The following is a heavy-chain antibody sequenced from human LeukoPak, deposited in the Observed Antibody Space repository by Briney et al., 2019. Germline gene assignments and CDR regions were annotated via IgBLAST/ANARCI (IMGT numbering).Heavy chain of an antibody. J-gene: IGHJ5*02. D-gene: IGHD6-13*01. CDR1: GGSISSYY. CDR2: IYTSGST. CDR3: ARDRGAAAAGTIGWFDP. V-gene: IGHV4-4*07. Sequence: PSETLSLTCTVSGGSISSYYWSWIRQPAGKGLEWIGRIYTSGSTNYNPSLKSRVTISVDTSKNQFSLKLSSVTAADTAVYYCARDRGAAAAGTIGWFDPWGQGTLVTVSS.